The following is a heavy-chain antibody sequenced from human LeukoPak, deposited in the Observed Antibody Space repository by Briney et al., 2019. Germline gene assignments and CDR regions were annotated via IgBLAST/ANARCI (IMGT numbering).Heavy chain of an antibody. V-gene: IGHV5-51*01. Sequence: GESLKISCKGSGYTFSSYWIGWVRQMPGKGLEWMGIIYPGDSDTRYSPSLQGQVTISVDTSIGTAYLQWSSLKASDTAMYYCARHRGSSSGGGCYYDYWGQGTLVTVSS. CDR1: GYTFSSYW. CDR3: ARHRGSSSGGGCYYDY. CDR2: IYPGDSDT. J-gene: IGHJ4*02. D-gene: IGHD2-15*01.